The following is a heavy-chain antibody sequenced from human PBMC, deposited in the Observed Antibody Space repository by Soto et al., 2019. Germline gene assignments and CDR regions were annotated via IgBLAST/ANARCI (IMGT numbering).Heavy chain of an antibody. D-gene: IGHD2-15*01. CDR3: AGKRSSGATFDY. CDR1: GGSISSGNYY. CDR2: IYYSGST. Sequence: QVQLQESGPGLVKPSQTLSLTCTVSGGSISSGNYYWSWIRQHPGKGLEWVGYIYYSGSTYYNPALKSRXXIXVXXSKNQFALKRSSVTAADTAVYYCAGKRSSGATFDYWGQGTLVTVSS. J-gene: IGHJ4*02. V-gene: IGHV4-31*03.